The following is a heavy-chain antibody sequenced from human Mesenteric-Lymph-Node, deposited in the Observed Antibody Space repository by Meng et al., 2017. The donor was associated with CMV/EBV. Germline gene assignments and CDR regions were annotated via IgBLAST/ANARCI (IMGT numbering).Heavy chain of an antibody. Sequence: TVSGGSVSSGSYYWSWIRQPPGKGLEWIGEIYHSGSTNYNPSLKSRVTISVDKSKNQFSLKLSSVTAADTAVYYCARVGTMVRGVINTWGQGTLVTVSS. D-gene: IGHD3-10*01. V-gene: IGHV4-61*01. CDR1: GGSVSSGSYY. J-gene: IGHJ5*02. CDR3: ARVGTMVRGVINT. CDR2: IYHSGST.